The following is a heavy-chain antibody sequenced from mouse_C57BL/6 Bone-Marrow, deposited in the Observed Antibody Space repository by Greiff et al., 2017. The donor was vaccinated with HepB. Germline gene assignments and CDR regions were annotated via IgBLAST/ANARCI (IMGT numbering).Heavy chain of an antibody. CDR2: INPNNGGT. V-gene: IGHV1-26*01. D-gene: IGHD4-1*01. CDR1: GYTFTDYY. CDR3: ARERVGRDFAY. J-gene: IGHJ3*01. Sequence: EVQLQQSGPELVKPGASVKISCKASGYTFTDYYMNWVKQSHGKSLEWIGDINPNNGGTSYNQKFKGKATLTVDKSSSTAYMELRSLTSEDSAVYYCARERVGRDFAYWGQGTLVTVSA.